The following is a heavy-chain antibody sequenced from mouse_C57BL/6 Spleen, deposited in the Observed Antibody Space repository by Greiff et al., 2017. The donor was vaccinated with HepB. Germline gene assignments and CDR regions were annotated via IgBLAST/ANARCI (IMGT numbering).Heavy chain of an antibody. CDR3: ARQLGRGY. CDR1: GYTFTSYW. CDR2: IHPNSGST. J-gene: IGHJ2*01. D-gene: IGHD4-1*02. V-gene: IGHV1-64*01. Sequence: VQLKQPGAELVKPGASVKLSCKASGYTFTSYWMHWVKQRPGQGLEWIGMIHPNSGSTNYNEKFKSKATLTVDKSSSTAYMQLSSLTSADSAFYYCARQLGRGYWGQGTTLTVSS.